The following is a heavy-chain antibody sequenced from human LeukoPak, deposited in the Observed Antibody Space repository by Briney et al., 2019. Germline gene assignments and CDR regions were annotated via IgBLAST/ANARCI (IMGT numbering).Heavy chain of an antibody. CDR2: FYYSGSI. D-gene: IGHD6-13*01. CDR3: ARRLAGTEDY. V-gene: IGHV4-39*01. Sequence: SETLSLTCTVSGGSISSSSYYWGWIRQPPGRGLEWIGSFYYSGSIYYNPSLRSRCTISVDTSKNQFSLRLSSVTATDTAVYYCARRLAGTEDYWGQGTLVTVSS. CDR1: GGSISSSSYY. J-gene: IGHJ4*02.